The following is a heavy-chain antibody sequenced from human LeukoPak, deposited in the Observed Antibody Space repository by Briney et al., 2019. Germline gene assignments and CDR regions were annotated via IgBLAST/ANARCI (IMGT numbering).Heavy chain of an antibody. Sequence: SETLSLTCAVFGGSFSGYYWSWIRQPPGKGLEWIGRINHSGSTNYNPSLKSRVTTSVDTSKNQFSLKLSSVTAADTAVYYCARAPRDSSGWYPFDYWGQGTLVTVSS. CDR3: ARAPRDSSGWYPFDY. CDR1: GGSFSGYY. D-gene: IGHD6-19*01. V-gene: IGHV4-34*01. CDR2: INHSGST. J-gene: IGHJ4*02.